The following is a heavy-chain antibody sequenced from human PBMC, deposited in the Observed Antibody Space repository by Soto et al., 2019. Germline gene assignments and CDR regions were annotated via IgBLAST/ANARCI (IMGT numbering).Heavy chain of an antibody. V-gene: IGHV3-23*01. J-gene: IGHJ4*02. CDR1: GFSFTSYA. CDR2: VSAGGTTT. D-gene: IGHD6-13*01. Sequence: PGVSLRLSCAVSGFSFTSYAMGWVRQAPGKGLEWVSSVSAGGTTTHYADSVKGRFSISRDNSKNTLWLQMNNLRAEDTAVYYCAKAPYTNSWYYLDYWGQGTLVTVSS. CDR3: AKAPYTNSWYYLDY.